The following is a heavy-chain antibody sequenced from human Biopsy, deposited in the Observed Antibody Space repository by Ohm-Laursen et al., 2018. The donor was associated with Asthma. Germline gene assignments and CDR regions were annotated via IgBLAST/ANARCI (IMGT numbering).Heavy chain of an antibody. V-gene: IGHV3-23*01. Sequence: SLRLSCAASGFTFRAHAMSWVRQAPGKGLEWVSTISVNSGITYYADSVKGRFTISRDNSQNTLYLHMDSLSAEDTAVYYCAKDRSGTWYGFDYWGQGTLVTVSS. CDR3: AKDRSGTWYGFDY. CDR1: GFTFRAHA. J-gene: IGHJ4*02. CDR2: ISVNSGIT. D-gene: IGHD6-13*01.